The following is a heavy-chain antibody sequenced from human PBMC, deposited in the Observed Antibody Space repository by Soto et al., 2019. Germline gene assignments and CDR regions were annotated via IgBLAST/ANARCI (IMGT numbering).Heavy chain of an antibody. CDR1: GYTFTSYY. D-gene: IGHD3-22*01. CDR2: INPSGGTT. Sequence: QVQLVQSGAEVKKPGASVKVSCKASGYTFTSYYMYWVRQAPGQGLEWVGIINPSGGTTNYAQKFQDRVSMTRDTSTSTVYMELRSLRAEDTAVYYCARVPLYYDSSGYYYDHSYGMDVWGQGTTVTVSS. J-gene: IGHJ6*02. CDR3: ARVPLYYDSSGYYYDHSYGMDV. V-gene: IGHV1-46*01.